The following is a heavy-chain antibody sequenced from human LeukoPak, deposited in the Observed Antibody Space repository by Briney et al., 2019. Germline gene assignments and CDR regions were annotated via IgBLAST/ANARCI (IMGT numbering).Heavy chain of an antibody. CDR3: ARGYSSLYGMDV. D-gene: IGHD6-19*01. Sequence: PGGSLRLSCAASGFTFDDYGMSWVRQAPGKGLEWVSGINWNGGSTGYADSVKGRFTISRDNAKNSLYLQMNSLRAKDTALYHCARGYSSLYGMDVWGQGTTVTVSS. CDR2: INWNGGST. J-gene: IGHJ6*02. CDR1: GFTFDDYG. V-gene: IGHV3-20*01.